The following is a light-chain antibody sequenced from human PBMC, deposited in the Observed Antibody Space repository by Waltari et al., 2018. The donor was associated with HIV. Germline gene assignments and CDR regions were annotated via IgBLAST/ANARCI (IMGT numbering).Light chain of an antibody. V-gene: IGLV3-21*02. CDR2: DDS. Sequence: SYVLTHPPSVSVAPGQTARVTCGGNNIGSQRVHWYQVKPGQAPVLVVYDDSDRPSGIPERFSGSNSGNTATLTISRVEAGDEADYYCQVWDTGGDHPEWVFGGGTKLTVL. J-gene: IGLJ3*02. CDR1: NIGSQR. CDR3: QVWDTGGDHPEWV.